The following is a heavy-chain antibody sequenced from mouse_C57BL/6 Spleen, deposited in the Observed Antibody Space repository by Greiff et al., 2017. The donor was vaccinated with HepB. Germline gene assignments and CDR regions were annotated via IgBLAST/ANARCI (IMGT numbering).Heavy chain of an antibody. D-gene: IGHD2-4*01. CDR3: AIGRDDHDDGGYGMDY. Sequence: QVQLQQPGAELVKPGDSVKMSCKASGYTFTSYWITWVKQRPGQGLEWIGDIYPGSGSTNYNEKFKSKATLTVDTSSSTAYMQLSSLTSEDSAVYYCAIGRDDHDDGGYGMDYWGQGTSVTISS. CDR2: IYPGSGST. CDR1: GYTFTSYW. J-gene: IGHJ4*01. V-gene: IGHV1-55*01.